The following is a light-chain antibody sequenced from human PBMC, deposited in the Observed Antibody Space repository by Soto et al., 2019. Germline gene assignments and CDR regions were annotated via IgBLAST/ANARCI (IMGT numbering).Light chain of an antibody. CDR1: QTVSRY. CDR3: QQRSNWIT. Sequence: DVKLTQSPSSLSASVGDTVTITCRASQTVSRYLNWYQQKSGTAPKLLIYAASTLHTGVPSRFTGSGSGTDFALTISSLEPEDFALYYCQQRSNWITFGQGTRLEIK. J-gene: IGKJ5*01. CDR2: AAS. V-gene: IGKV1-39*01.